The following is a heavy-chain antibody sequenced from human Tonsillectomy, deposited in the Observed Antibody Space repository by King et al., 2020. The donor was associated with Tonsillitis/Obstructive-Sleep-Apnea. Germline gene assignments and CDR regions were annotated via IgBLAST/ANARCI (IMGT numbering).Heavy chain of an antibody. CDR1: GFTFSSYS. D-gene: IGHD4-17*01. CDR2: ISSSSSTI. Sequence: VQLVESGGGLVQPGVSLRLSCAASGFTFSSYSMNWVRQAPGKGLEWVSYISSSSSTIYYADSVKGRFTISRDNAKNSLYLQMNSLRDEDTAVYYCARDRDYGDYVRGHAFDIWGQGTMVTVSS. J-gene: IGHJ3*02. CDR3: ARDRDYGDYVRGHAFDI. V-gene: IGHV3-48*02.